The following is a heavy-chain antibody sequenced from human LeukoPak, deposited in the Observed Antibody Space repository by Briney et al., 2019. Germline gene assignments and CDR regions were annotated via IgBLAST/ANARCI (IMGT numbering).Heavy chain of an antibody. CDR2: INPNSGGT. J-gene: IGHJ5*02. Sequence: ASVKVSCKASGYTFTGYYMHWVRQAPGQGLEWMGWINPNSGGTNYAQKFQGRVTMSRDTSISTADMELGRLRSDDTAVYYCARGRPYIVVVPAAIPLIRFDPWGQGTLVTVSS. D-gene: IGHD2-2*01. CDR3: ARGRPYIVVVPAAIPLIRFDP. V-gene: IGHV1-2*02. CDR1: GYTFTGYY.